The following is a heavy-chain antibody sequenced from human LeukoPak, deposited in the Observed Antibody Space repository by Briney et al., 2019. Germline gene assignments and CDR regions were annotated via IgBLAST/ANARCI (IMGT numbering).Heavy chain of an antibody. Sequence: PGRFLRLSCAASGFTFSNYGMHWVRQAPGKGLEWVAVIWYDASNKYYGDSVKGRFTISRDNSKNTLYLQMSGLRAEDTAIYYCARAGEGFDTWGQGTKVTVSS. J-gene: IGHJ3*02. CDR1: GFTFSNYG. D-gene: IGHD3-10*01. CDR2: IWYDASNK. V-gene: IGHV3-33*01. CDR3: ARAGEGFDT.